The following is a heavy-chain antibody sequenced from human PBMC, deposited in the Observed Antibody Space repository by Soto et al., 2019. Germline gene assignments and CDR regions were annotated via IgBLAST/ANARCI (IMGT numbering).Heavy chain of an antibody. CDR1: DGSISSYY. V-gene: IGHV4-4*07. Sequence: QVQLQESGPGLVKPSETLSLTCTVSDGSISSYYWSWIRQPAGKGLEWIGRIYTSGSTNYNPSLKSRVTMSVDTSKNQFSLKLSSVTAADTAVYYCARDRCQYCTKAPQWFDPWGQGTLVTVSS. CDR2: IYTSGST. CDR3: ARDRCQYCTKAPQWFDP. D-gene: IGHD2-8*01. J-gene: IGHJ5*02.